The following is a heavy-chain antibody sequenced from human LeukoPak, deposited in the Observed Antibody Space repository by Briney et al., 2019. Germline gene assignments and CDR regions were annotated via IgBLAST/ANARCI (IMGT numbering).Heavy chain of an antibody. D-gene: IGHD2-15*01. CDR3: ARLPCSGGSCYPYY. CDR1: GCSFTSFW. CDR2: IYPGDSDT. J-gene: IGHJ4*02. V-gene: IGHV5-51*01. Sequence: GGSLQISCKGSGCSFTSFWIGWVRQMPGKGLEWMGIIYPGDSDTRYSPSFQGQVTISADKSISTAYLQWSSLKASDTAMYYCARLPCSGGSCYPYYWGQGTLVTVSS.